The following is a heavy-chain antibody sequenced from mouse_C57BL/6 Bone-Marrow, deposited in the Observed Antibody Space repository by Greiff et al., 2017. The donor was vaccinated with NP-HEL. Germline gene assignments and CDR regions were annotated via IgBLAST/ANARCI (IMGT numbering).Heavy chain of an antibody. CDR3: ARHLDHFDY. CDR2: ISSGGSYT. Sequence: EVKLVESGGDLVKPGGSLKLSCAASGFTSSSYGMSWVRQTPDKRLEWVATISSGGSYTYYPDSVKGRFTISRDNAKNTLYLQMSSLKSEDTAMYYCARHLDHFDYWGQGTTLTVSS. J-gene: IGHJ2*01. V-gene: IGHV5-6*01. CDR1: GFTSSSYG.